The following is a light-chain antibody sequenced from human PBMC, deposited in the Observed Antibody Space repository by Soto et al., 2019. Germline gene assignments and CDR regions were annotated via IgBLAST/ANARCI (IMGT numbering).Light chain of an antibody. CDR3: XXXANYPIT. CDR2: KAS. V-gene: IGKV1-5*03. Sequence: DIQMTQSPSTLSASIGDRVTITCRASRNIGSWLAWYQQKAGKAPNLLIYKASTLETGVPSRFSGSASGTEFTLTISSLXPXXXAXYXXXXXANYPITFGGGTKVEI. J-gene: IGKJ4*01. CDR1: RNIGSW.